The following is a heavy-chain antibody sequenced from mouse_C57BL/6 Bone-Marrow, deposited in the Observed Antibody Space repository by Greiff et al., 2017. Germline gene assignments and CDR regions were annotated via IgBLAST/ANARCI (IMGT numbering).Heavy chain of an antibody. CDR2: IYPGNSDT. V-gene: IGHV1-5*01. Sequence: EVQLQQSGTVLARPGASVKMSCKTSGYTFTSYWMYWVQQRPGQGLEWIGAIYPGNSDTSYNQKFKGRVKLTADTSASTAYMELSSLKNADAAVYCCTRGGNWWVGWFAYWGQGTLVAVSA. CDR1: GYTFTSYW. CDR3: TRGGNWWVGWFAY. J-gene: IGHJ3*01. D-gene: IGHD2-1*01.